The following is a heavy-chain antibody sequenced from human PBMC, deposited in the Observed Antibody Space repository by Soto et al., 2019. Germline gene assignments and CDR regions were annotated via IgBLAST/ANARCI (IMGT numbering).Heavy chain of an antibody. CDR3: ARGKTEKQQPLY. Sequence: QVQLVESGGGVVQPGRSLRLSCAASGFTFSSYAMHWVRQAPGKGLEWVAVISYDGSNKYYADSVKGRFTISRDNSKNTLYLQMNSLRAEDTAVYYCARGKTEKQQPLYWGHGTLITVSS. D-gene: IGHD6-13*01. CDR1: GFTFSSYA. V-gene: IGHV3-30-3*01. J-gene: IGHJ4*01. CDR2: ISYDGSNK.